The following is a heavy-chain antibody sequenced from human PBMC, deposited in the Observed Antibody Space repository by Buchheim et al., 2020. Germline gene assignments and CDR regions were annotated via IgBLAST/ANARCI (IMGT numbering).Heavy chain of an antibody. CDR2: ISSSSSYI. CDR1: GFTFSSYS. CDR3: ARAAIAAPFDY. J-gene: IGHJ4*02. V-gene: IGHV3-21*01. Sequence: EVQLVESGGGLVKPGGSLRLSCAASGFTFSSYSMNWVRQAPGKGLEWVSSISSSSSYIYYAASVKGLFTISRDNANNSLFLQMNSLRAEDTAVYYCARAAIAAPFDYWGQGTL. D-gene: IGHD6-13*01.